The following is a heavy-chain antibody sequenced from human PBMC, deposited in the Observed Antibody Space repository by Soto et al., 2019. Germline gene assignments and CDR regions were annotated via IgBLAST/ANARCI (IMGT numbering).Heavy chain of an antibody. Sequence: PGGSLRLSCAASGFTFSSYGMHWVRQAPGKGLEWVAVIWYDGSNKYYADSVKGRFTISRDNSKNTLCLQMNSLRAEDTAVYYCARDQVGYGGGRWGYYYYYGMDVWGQGTTVTVSS. CDR3: ARDQVGYGGGRWGYYYYYGMDV. CDR2: IWYDGSNK. V-gene: IGHV3-33*01. D-gene: IGHD2-8*02. CDR1: GFTFSSYG. J-gene: IGHJ6*02.